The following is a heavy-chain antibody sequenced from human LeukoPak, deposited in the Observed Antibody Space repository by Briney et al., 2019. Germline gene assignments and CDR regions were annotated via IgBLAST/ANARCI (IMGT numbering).Heavy chain of an antibody. D-gene: IGHD6-19*01. CDR3: ARVGIAVAGPHWYFDL. Sequence: MTSETLSLTCTVSGGSISSGSYYWSWIRQPAGKGLEWIGRIYTSGSTNYNPSLKSRVTISVDTSKNQFSLKLSSVTAADTAVYYCARVGIAVAGPHWYFDLWGRGTLVTVSS. CDR2: IYTSGST. V-gene: IGHV4-61*02. J-gene: IGHJ2*01. CDR1: GGSISSGSYY.